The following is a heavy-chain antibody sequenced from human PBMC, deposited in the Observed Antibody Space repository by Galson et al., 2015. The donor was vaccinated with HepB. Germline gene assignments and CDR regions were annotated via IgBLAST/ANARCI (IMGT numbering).Heavy chain of an antibody. D-gene: IGHD3-22*01. CDR2: ISYDGSNK. V-gene: IGHV3-30-3*01. CDR3: ARVYYDSSGYCCRYFDY. CDR1: GFTFSRYA. J-gene: IGHJ4*02. Sequence: SLRLSCGASGFTFSRYAMHWVRQAPSKGLEWVAVISYDGSNKYYADSVKGRFTISRDNSKNTLYLQMNSLRPENTAEYYCARVYYDSSGYCCRYFDYWGQGTQVTVSS.